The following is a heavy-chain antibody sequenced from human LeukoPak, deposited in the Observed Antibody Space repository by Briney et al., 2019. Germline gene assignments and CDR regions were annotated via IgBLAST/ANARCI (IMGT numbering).Heavy chain of an antibody. CDR2: IRYDGNDK. CDR1: GFTFSDYG. V-gene: IGHV3-30*02. J-gene: IGHJ6*03. D-gene: IGHD7-27*01. Sequence: GGSLRLSCAASGFTFSDYGMHWVRQTPGKGLECVAFIRYDGNDKYFADSVKGRSTVSRDNSKNTLYLQMNNLRAEDTAVYYCAKLGINYYYMDVWGKGTTVTISS. CDR3: AKLGINYYYMDV.